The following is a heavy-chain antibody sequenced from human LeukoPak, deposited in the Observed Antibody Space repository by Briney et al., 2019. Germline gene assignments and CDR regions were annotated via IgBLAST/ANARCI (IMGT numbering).Heavy chain of an antibody. J-gene: IGHJ4*02. CDR3: AREPGRGYSYEGDY. V-gene: IGHV3-21*01. CDR1: GFTFSSYS. CDR2: ISSSSSSYI. Sequence: GGSLRLSCAASGFTFSSYSMNWVRQAPGKGLEWVSSISSSSSSYIYYADSVKGRFTISRDNAKNSLYLQMNSLRAEDTAVYYCAREPGRGYSYEGDYWGQGTLVTVSS. D-gene: IGHD5-18*01.